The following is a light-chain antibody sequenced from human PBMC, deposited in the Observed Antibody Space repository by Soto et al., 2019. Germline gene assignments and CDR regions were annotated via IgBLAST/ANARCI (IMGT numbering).Light chain of an antibody. V-gene: IGKV3-20*01. CDR3: QQYGSSFRYT. CDR2: GAS. CDR1: QSVNGNY. Sequence: EIVLTQSPGTLSLSPGERATLSCRASQSVNGNYLTWYQQKPGQAPRLLIYGASTRATGTPDRFSGSGSGTVFTLSISRLEPEDIAVYYCQQYGSSFRYTFGQGTKLEIK. J-gene: IGKJ2*01.